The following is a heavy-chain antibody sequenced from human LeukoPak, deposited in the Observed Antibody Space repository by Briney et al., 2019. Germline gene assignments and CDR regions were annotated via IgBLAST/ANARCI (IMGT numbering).Heavy chain of an antibody. CDR1: GYTFTNYG. D-gene: IGHD1-26*01. CDR3: ARHWELPHASFGYYYYYYMDV. J-gene: IGHJ6*03. CDR2: ISAYNGNT. V-gene: IGHV1-18*01. Sequence: ASVNVSCKASGYTFTNYGISWVRQAPGQGLEWMGWISAYNGNTNYAQKLQGRVTMTTDPSTSTAYMELRSLRSDDTAVYSCARHWELPHASFGYYYYYYMDVWGKGTTVTVSS.